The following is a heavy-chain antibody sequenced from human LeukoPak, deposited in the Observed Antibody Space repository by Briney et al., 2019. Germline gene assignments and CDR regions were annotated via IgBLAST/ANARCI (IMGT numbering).Heavy chain of an antibody. Sequence: PGRSLRLSCAASGFTFSSYGMHWVRQAPGKGLEWVAVILYDGSNKYYADSVKGRFTISRDNSKNTLYLQMNSLRAEDTAVYYCAKVGDGYKELDYWGQGTLVTVSS. V-gene: IGHV3-30*18. J-gene: IGHJ4*02. CDR3: AKVGDGYKELDY. CDR2: ILYDGSNK. D-gene: IGHD5-24*01. CDR1: GFTFSSYG.